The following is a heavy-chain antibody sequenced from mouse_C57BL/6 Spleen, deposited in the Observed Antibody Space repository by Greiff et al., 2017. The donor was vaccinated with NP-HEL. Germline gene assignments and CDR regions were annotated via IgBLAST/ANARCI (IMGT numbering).Heavy chain of an antibody. CDR3: AKGLSGRSRYYFDY. Sequence: QVQLKQPGAELVKPGASVKLSCKASGYTFTSYWMHWVKQRPGQGLEWIGMIHPSSGSTNYNEKFKSQATLTEDKSSSTAYMQLSSLTSEDSAVYYCAKGLSGRSRYYFDYWGQGTTLTVSS. V-gene: IGHV1-64*01. CDR1: GYTFTSYW. J-gene: IGHJ2*01. CDR2: IHPSSGST. D-gene: IGHD4-1*01.